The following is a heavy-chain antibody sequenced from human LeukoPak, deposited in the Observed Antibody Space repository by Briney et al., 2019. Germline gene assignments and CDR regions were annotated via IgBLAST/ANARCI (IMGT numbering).Heavy chain of an antibody. CDR3: ARDVGAVRGNDS. J-gene: IGHJ4*02. Sequence: SETLSLTCAVYGGSFSGYYWSWIRQPPGKGLEWIGEINHSGSTNYNPSLKSRVTISVDTSKNQFSLKLSSVTAADTAVYYCARDVGAVRGNDSWGQGTLVTVSS. CDR1: GGSFSGYY. D-gene: IGHD3-16*01. CDR2: INHSGST. V-gene: IGHV4-34*01.